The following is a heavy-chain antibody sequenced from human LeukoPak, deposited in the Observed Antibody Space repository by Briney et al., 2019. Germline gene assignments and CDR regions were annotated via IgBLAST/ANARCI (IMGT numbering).Heavy chain of an antibody. Sequence: SETLSLTCTVSGGSIGAYYWSWIRRPAGKGLEWIGRIYRSGSTNYNPSLKSRVTMSVDTSKNQFSLKLTSVTAADTAVYYCVRSYSVSTYNWFDPWGQGTLVTVSS. CDR1: GGSIGAYY. J-gene: IGHJ5*02. V-gene: IGHV4-4*07. CDR3: VRSYSVSTYNWFDP. D-gene: IGHD1-26*01. CDR2: IYRSGST.